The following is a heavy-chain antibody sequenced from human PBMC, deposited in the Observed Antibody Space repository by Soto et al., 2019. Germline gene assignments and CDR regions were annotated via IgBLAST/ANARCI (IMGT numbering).Heavy chain of an antibody. D-gene: IGHD3-10*01. CDR2: INPFDGSR. V-gene: IGHV1-46*03. J-gene: IGHJ4*02. CDR1: GYIFTSYY. CDR3: SRVDPGETSPFDH. Sequence: ASVKVSCKASGYIFTSYYIHLVRQAPGQGLEWMGWINPFDGSRMFAQSFQGRVTMTRDTSTSTVYMEVSSLRSEDTAVYYCSRVDPGETSPFDHWGQGTLVTVS.